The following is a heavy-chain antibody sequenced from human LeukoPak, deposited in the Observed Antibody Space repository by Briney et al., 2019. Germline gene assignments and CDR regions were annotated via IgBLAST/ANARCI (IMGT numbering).Heavy chain of an antibody. CDR3: ARGYYYGSIDY. D-gene: IGHD3-22*01. Sequence: GGSLRLSCAASGFTFSSYAMSWVRQAPGKGLEWVSDISGGGATTFYADSVKGRFTISRDNAKNTLYLQMNSLRAEDTAVYYCARGYYYGSIDYWGQGTLVTVSS. V-gene: IGHV3-23*01. J-gene: IGHJ4*02. CDR2: ISGGGATT. CDR1: GFTFSSYA.